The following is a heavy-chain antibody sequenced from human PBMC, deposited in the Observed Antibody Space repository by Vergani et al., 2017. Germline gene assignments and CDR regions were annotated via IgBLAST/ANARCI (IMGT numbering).Heavy chain of an antibody. CDR1: GFRFSSHA. V-gene: IGHV3-33*01. J-gene: IGHJ4*02. Sequence: QVQLVESGGGVVQPGRSLRLSCAASGFRFSSHAMHWVRQTPGKGLEWVAVIWSDGSKYIYTRPVNGRFVISRDNSKNTLYLQMHDLRPEDTGVYYCARDRSPRGQWLVGPFDYWGQGTLVTASS. CDR2: IWSDGSKY. CDR3: ARDRSPRGQWLVGPFDY. D-gene: IGHD6-19*01.